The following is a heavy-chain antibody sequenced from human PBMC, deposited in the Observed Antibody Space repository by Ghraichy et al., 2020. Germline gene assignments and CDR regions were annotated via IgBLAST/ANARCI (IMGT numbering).Heavy chain of an antibody. CDR3: ERNPISMFGEILLSNTFNV. CDR2: TYYRSKWNY. V-gene: IGHV6-1*01. J-gene: IGHJ3*01. Sequence: SQTLSLTCVVSGDSVSNDDAAWNWIRRSPSGGLEWLGRTYYRSKWNYDYARSVRVRINITLATSRNQFSLHLNSMTAGDSAVYYCERNPISMFGEILLSNTFNVWGQGTTVTVSP. CDR1: GDSVSNDDAA. D-gene: IGHD3-10*02.